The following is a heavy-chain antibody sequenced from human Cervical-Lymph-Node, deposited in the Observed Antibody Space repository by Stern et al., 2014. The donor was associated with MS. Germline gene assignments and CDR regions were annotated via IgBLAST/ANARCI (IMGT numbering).Heavy chain of an antibody. J-gene: IGHJ4*02. D-gene: IGHD3-9*01. CDR1: GGIFRNYA. CDR2: IIPLFGTA. Sequence: QVQLEQSGAGVKKPGYTLKVTCTASGGIFRNYAISWLRQAPGKGLEWMGGIIPLFGTANYAQKFQGRVTITADESTSTAYMELSSLRFEDTAVYSCARGWSYDILTGYSYWGQGTLVTVSS. CDR3: ARGWSYDILTGYSY. V-gene: IGHV1-69*01.